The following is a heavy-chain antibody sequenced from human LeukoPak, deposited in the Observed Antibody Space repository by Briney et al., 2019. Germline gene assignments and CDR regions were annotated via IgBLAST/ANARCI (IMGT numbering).Heavy chain of an antibody. CDR2: ITTDGRDT. J-gene: IGHJ4*02. CDR1: GFTFSSYW. D-gene: IGHD5-12*01. V-gene: IGHV3-74*03. Sequence: GGSLRLSCAASGFTFSSYWMHWVRQPPGKGQEWVSRITTDGRDTTYADSVKGPFTISRDNAKNTLYLQMNSLRAEDTAVYYCVRGGSRYSLDYWGQGTLVTVSS. CDR3: VRGGSRYSLDY.